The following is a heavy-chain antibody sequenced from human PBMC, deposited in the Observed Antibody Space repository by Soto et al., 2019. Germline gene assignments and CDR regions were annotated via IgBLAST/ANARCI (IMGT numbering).Heavy chain of an antibody. J-gene: IGHJ4*02. CDR1: GYSFTSYW. CDR3: ARHFSLGSSWTNNDY. V-gene: IGHV5-51*01. D-gene: IGHD6-13*01. CDR2: IYPGDPDT. Sequence: GESLKISCKGSGYSFTSYWIGWVRQMPGKGLEWMGIIYPGDPDTRYSPSFQGQVTISADKSISTAYLQWSSLKASDTAMYYCARHFSLGSSWTNNDYWGQGTLVTVSS.